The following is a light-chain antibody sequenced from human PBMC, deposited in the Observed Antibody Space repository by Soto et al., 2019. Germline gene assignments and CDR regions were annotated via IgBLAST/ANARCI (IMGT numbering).Light chain of an antibody. J-gene: IGKJ4*01. Sequence: EIVMTQTPGTLSLSPGERATLSCRASQSVSSSYLAWYQQKPGQAPRLLIYGASSRATGIPDRFSGSGSGTDFTLTISRLEPEDFAVYYCQQYGSNFGGGTKVDI. V-gene: IGKV3-20*01. CDR2: GAS. CDR3: QQYGSN. CDR1: QSVSSSY.